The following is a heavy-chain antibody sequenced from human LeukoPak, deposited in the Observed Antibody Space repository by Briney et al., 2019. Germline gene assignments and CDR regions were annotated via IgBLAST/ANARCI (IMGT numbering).Heavy chain of an antibody. CDR1: GGSISSGSYD. CDR3: ARAGYYDSSGYLY. J-gene: IGHJ4*02. Sequence: SQTLSLTCTVSGGSISSGSYDWSWIRQPAGKGLEWIGRIYTSGSTNYNPSLKSRVTISVDTSKNQFSLKLSSVTAADTAVYYCARAGYYDSSGYLYWGQGTLVTVSS. D-gene: IGHD3-22*01. CDR2: IYTSGST. V-gene: IGHV4-61*02.